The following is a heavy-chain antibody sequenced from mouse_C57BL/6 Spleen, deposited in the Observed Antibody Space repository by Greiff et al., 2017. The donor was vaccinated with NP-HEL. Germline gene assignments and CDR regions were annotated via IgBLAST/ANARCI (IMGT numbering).Heavy chain of an antibody. V-gene: IGHV5-17*01. CDR2: ISSGSSTI. CDR3: ARTPTDY. J-gene: IGHJ2*01. D-gene: IGHD6-1*01. Sequence: VQLKESGGGLVKPGGSLKLSCAASGFTFSDYGMHWVRQAPEKGLEWVAYISSGSSTIYYADTVKGRFTISRDNAKNTLFLQMTSLRSGATAMYYCARTPTDYWGQGTTLTVSS. CDR1: GFTFSDYG.